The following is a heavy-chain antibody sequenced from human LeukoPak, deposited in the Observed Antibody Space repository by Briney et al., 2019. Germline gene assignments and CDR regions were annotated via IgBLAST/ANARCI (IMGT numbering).Heavy chain of an antibody. Sequence: GGSLRLSCAAPGFTFKKYWMNWVRQVPGKGLECLANIKEDGSETYYADSVKGRFTISRDNPKNLLFLQINSLRVEDTAVYYCARETPRRGETRDGYRWGQGTLVTVSS. D-gene: IGHD5-24*01. V-gene: IGHV3-7*01. CDR2: IKEDGSET. CDR1: GFTFKKYW. J-gene: IGHJ4*02. CDR3: ARETPRRGETRDGYR.